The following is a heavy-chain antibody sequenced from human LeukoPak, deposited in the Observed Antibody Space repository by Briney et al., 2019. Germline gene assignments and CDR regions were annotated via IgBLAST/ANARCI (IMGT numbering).Heavy chain of an antibody. CDR3: ARQGELAIDY. D-gene: IGHD1-26*01. V-gene: IGHV4-59*08. CDR1: GGSMSGYF. J-gene: IGHJ4*02. Sequence: SETLSLTCTVSGGSMSGYFWSWIRQPPGKGLEWIGYIYYSGSTNYNPSLQSRVTMSIDTSKNQFSLKLSSVTAADTAVYYCARQGELAIDYWGQGTLVTVSS. CDR2: IYYSGST.